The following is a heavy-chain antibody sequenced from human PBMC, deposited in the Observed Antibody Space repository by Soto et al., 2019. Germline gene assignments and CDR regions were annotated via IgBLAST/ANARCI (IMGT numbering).Heavy chain of an antibody. D-gene: IGHD1-26*01. CDR2: IYYSGST. CDR1: GGSISSYY. CDR3: ARGYNYYYYGMDV. V-gene: IGHV4-59*01. J-gene: IGHJ6*02. Sequence: PSETLPLTCPVSGGSISSYYWSWIRQPPGKGLEWIGYIYYSGSTNYNPSLKSRVTISVDTSKNQFSLKLSSVTAADTAVYYCARGYNYYYYGMDVWGQGTTVTVSS.